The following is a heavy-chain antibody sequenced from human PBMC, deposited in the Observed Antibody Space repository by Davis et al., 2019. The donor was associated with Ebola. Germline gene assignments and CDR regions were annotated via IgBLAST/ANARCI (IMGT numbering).Heavy chain of an antibody. CDR3: ARDYYDSSGFYYKPARIDP. CDR1: GFTFSTYF. D-gene: IGHD3-22*01. V-gene: IGHV3-30-3*01. J-gene: IGHJ5*02. CDR2: ISYDGSDQ. Sequence: GESLKISCAASGFTFSTYFMHWVRQAPGKGLEWVAIISYDGSDQYYADSVKGRFTISRDNSKNTLYLQMNSLRREDTAVYYCARDYYDSSGFYYKPARIDPWGQGTLVTVSS.